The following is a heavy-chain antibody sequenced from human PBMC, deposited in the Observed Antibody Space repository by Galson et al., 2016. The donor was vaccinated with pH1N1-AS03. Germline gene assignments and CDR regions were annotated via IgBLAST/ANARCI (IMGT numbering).Heavy chain of an antibody. D-gene: IGHD2-15*01. Sequence: CAASGFTFSSYAMSWVRQSPGKGLEWVSALSGGGVSTYYADSVKGRFTISRDNSKNTLYLQMNSLRAEDTAIYYCAKDEGDGYCSGGSCYKYFDYWGQGTLVTVSS. CDR1: GFTFSSYA. CDR2: LSGGGVST. V-gene: IGHV3-23*01. CDR3: AKDEGDGYCSGGSCYKYFDY. J-gene: IGHJ4*02.